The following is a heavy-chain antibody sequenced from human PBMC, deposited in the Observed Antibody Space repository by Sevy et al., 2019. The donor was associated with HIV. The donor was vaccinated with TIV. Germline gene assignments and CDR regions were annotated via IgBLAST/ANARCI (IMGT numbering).Heavy chain of an antibody. CDR2: IWYEGINK. J-gene: IGHJ4*01. Sequence: GGSLRLSCTASGFAFSTYGMHWVRQAPGKGLEWVAIIWYEGINKDYAETVKGRFTISRDNSKNTLYLQMNSLRVDDTAVCYCARERRSSGIDYWGQGTLVTVSS. V-gene: IGHV3-33*01. D-gene: IGHD3-10*01. CDR3: ARERRSSGIDY. CDR1: GFAFSTYG.